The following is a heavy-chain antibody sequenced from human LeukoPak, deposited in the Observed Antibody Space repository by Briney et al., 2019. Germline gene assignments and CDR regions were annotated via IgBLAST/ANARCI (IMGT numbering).Heavy chain of an antibody. V-gene: IGHV3-74*01. CDR1: GFTLTSYR. CDR3: VRDVENGDYLSD. CDR2: ITSDGRST. D-gene: IGHD4-17*01. Sequence: PGGSLRLSCAVSGFTLTSYRMHWVRQAAGKGLMWVSRITSDGRSTSYADSVKGRFTSPGDNAKNTLSMQMNSLRTEETAVYYCVRDVENGDYLSDWGQGTLVTVSS. J-gene: IGHJ4*02.